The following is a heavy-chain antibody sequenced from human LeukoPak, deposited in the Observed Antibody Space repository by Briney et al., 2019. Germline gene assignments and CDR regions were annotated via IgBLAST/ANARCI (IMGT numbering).Heavy chain of an antibody. CDR1: GGTFSSYA. CDR3: ARGVIGGSYFNWFDP. CDR2: IIPIFRTA. Sequence: SSVKVSCKASGGTFSSYAISWVRQAPGQGLEWMGGIIPIFRTANYAQKFQGRVTITADESTSTACMELSSLRSEDTAVYYCARGVIGGSYFNWFDPWGQGTLVTVSS. J-gene: IGHJ5*02. D-gene: IGHD1-26*01. V-gene: IGHV1-69*01.